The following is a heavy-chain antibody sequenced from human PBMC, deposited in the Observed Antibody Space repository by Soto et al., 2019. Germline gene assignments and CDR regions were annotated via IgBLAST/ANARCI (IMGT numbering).Heavy chain of an antibody. CDR1: GYSFSSYW. V-gene: IGHV5-51*01. CDR2: THGGDSNT. D-gene: IGHD6-25*01. CDR3: ASRGTYSSGWDY. J-gene: IGHJ4*02. Sequence: GESLKISCKGSGYSFSSYWIGWVRQMPGKGLEWMGITHGGDSNTRYSPSFEGQVTISTDNANTTAYLQWSRLKASDTAMYYCASRGTYSSGWDYWGQGTLVTVSS.